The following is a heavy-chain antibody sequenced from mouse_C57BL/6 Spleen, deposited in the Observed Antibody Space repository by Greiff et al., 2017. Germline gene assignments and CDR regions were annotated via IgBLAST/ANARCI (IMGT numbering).Heavy chain of an antibody. J-gene: IGHJ4*01. CDR3: ARLRLYYAMDY. CDR2: INPYNGGT. CDR1: GYTFTDYY. Sequence: EVQLQQSGPVLVKPGASVKMSCTASGYTFTDYYMTWVKQSHGKSLEWIGVINPYNGGTSYNQKFKGKATLTVDKSSSTAYMELNSLTSEDSAVYYCARLRLYYAMDYWGQGTSGTVSS. V-gene: IGHV1-19*01.